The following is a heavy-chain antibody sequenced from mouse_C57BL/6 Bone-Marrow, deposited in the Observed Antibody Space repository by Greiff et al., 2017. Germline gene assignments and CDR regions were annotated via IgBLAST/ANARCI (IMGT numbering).Heavy chain of an antibody. CDR3: ARQINTVVATDYYAMDD. V-gene: IGHV5-12*01. Sequence: EVQGVESGGGLVQPGGSLKLSCAASGFTFSDYYMYWVRQTPEKRLEWVAYISNGGGSTYYPDTVKGRFTISRDNAKNTLYLQMSRLKSEDTAMYDCARQINTVVATDYYAMDDWGQGTSVTVSS. J-gene: IGHJ4*01. CDR1: GFTFSDYY. CDR2: ISNGGGST. D-gene: IGHD1-1*01.